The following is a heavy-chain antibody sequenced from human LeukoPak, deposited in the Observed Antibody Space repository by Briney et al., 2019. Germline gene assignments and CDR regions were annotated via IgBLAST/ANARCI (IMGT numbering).Heavy chain of an antibody. CDR1: GGSISSSSYY. D-gene: IGHD3-10*01. CDR3: ARVGGSGSYYPYWYFDL. J-gene: IGHJ2*01. Sequence: PSETLSLTCTVSGGSISSSSYYWAWIRQPSGKGLEWIGSIYYSGSTYYNPSLKSRVTISVDRSKNQFSLKLSSVTAADTAVYYCARVGGSGSYYPYWYFDLWGRGTLVTVSS. CDR2: IYYSGST. V-gene: IGHV4-39*07.